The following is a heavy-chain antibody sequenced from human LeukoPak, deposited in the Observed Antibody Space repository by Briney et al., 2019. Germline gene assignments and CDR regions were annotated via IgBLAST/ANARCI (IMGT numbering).Heavy chain of an antibody. CDR3: AKGRIITYYFDY. CDR1: GFTFSSYA. Sequence: GGSLRLSCAASGFTFSSYAMSWVRQAPGKGLEWVSAISGSGGSTYYADSVKGRFTISGDNSKNTLYLQMNSLRAEDTAVYYCAKGRIITYYFDYWGQGTLVTVSS. CDR2: ISGSGGST. J-gene: IGHJ4*02. D-gene: IGHD3-10*01. V-gene: IGHV3-23*01.